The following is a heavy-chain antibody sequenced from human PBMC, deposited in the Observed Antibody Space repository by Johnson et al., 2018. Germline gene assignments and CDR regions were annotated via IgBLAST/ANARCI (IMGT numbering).Heavy chain of an antibody. CDR3: ARDGGRPLWFGEVDYYDYYYMDV. V-gene: IGHV3-11*04. D-gene: IGHD3-10*01. J-gene: IGHJ6*03. Sequence: QVQLVEAGGGFVKPGGSLRLSCAGSGFTFSDYYMSCIRKAPGKGLAWVSYLSRSGNTIYYADSVTGRFTIPWDNAKNSLYLQLNSLRAEDTAVSDCARDGGRPLWFGEVDYYDYYYMDVWGKGTTVTVSS. CDR2: LSRSGNTI. CDR1: GFTFSDYY.